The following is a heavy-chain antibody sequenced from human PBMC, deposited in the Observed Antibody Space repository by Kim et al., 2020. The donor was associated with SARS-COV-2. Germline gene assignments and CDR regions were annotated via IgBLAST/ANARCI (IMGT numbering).Heavy chain of an antibody. CDR2: IKSKTDGGTT. V-gene: IGHV3-15*01. Sequence: GGSLRLSCAASGFTFSNAWMSWVRQAPGKGLEWVGRIKSKTDGGTTDYAAPVKGRFTISRDDSKNTLYLQMNSLKTEDTAVYYCTTDLTYYYDSSGYYHGGYFDYWGQGTLVTVSS. J-gene: IGHJ4*02. CDR1: GFTFSNAW. CDR3: TTDLTYYYDSSGYYHGGYFDY. D-gene: IGHD3-22*01.